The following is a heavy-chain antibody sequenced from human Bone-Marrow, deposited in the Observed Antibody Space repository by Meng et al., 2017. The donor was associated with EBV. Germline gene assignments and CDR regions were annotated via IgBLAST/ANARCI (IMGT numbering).Heavy chain of an antibody. J-gene: IGHJ4*02. V-gene: IGHV4-4*02. Sequence: QGHLQVSRPVLVKPSGTRAATSSGAVGSIGMSTWESWVRQPPGKGLEWIGEIYHSGSTNYNPSLKSRVTISVDKSKNQFSLKLSSVTAADTAVYYCARIRVPAAPDYWGQGTLVTVSS. D-gene: IGHD2-2*01. CDR2: IYHSGST. CDR1: VGSIGMSTW. CDR3: ARIRVPAAPDY.